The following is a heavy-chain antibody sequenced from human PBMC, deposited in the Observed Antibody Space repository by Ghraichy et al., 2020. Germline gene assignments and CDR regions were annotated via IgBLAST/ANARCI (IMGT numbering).Heavy chain of an antibody. CDR3: AKGRDSSGWYDYFDY. J-gene: IGHJ4*02. CDR2: ISGSAGST. CDR1: GFSFSSYA. Sequence: GVLRLSCAASGFSFSSYAMSWVRQAPGKGLQWVSAISGSAGSTDYADSVKGRFTISRDNSKNTLYLQMNSLRAEDTAIYYCAKGRDSSGWYDYFDYWGQGTLVTVSS. D-gene: IGHD6-19*01. V-gene: IGHV3-23*01.